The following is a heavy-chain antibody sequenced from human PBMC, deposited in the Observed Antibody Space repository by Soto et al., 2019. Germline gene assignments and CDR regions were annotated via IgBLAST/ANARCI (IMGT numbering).Heavy chain of an antibody. CDR3: AKGTLGCSSTSCPYYYYYYMDV. V-gene: IGHV3-30*18. Sequence: GGSLRLSCAASGFTFSSYGMHWVRQAPGKGLEWVAVISYDGSNKYYADSVKGRFTISRDNSKNTLYLQMNSLRAEDTAVYYCAKGTLGCSSTSCPYYYYYYMDVWGKGTTVTVSS. CDR2: ISYDGSNK. CDR1: GFTFSSYG. D-gene: IGHD2-2*01. J-gene: IGHJ6*03.